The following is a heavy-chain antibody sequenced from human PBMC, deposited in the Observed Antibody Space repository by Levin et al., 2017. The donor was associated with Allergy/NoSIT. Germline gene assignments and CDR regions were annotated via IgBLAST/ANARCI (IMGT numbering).Heavy chain of an antibody. CDR2: ISSNGGST. CDR3: VKCSGSYSCYFDY. V-gene: IGHV3-64D*06. J-gene: IGHJ4*02. Sequence: PGGSLRLSCSASGFTFSSYAMHWVRQAPGKGLEYVSAISSNGGSTYYADSVKGRFTISRDNSKNTLYLQMSSLRAEDTAVYYCVKCSGSYSCYFDYWGQGTLVTVSS. D-gene: IGHD3-10*02. CDR1: GFTFSSYA.